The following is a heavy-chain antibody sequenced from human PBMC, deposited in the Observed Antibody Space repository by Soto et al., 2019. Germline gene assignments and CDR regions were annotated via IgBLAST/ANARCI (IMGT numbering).Heavy chain of an antibody. D-gene: IGHD5-18*01. Sequence: SGGSLRLSCAASGFTFTSYWMHWVRQTPGKGLVWVSRINSDGTDTVYVDSVKGRFTISRDNAKNTLFLQMNSLRAEDTAVYYCTRSITGYSYDDTWGQGTLVTVSS. J-gene: IGHJ5*02. CDR2: INSDGTDT. CDR3: TRSITGYSYDDT. V-gene: IGHV3-74*01. CDR1: GFTFTSYW.